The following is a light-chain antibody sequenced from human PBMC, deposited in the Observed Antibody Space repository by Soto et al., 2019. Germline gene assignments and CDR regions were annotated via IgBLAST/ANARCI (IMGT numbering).Light chain of an antibody. CDR1: QNVYNN. CDR3: QQCRNWPLT. V-gene: IGKV3-15*01. CDR2: DAS. Sequence: EIVMTQSPATLSVSPGEGAILSCKASQNVYNNLAWYQQRPGQPPRLLIYDASTRATGISGRFSGSGYGTEFTLTISSLQSEDFAVYFCQQCRNWPLTFGGGTKVEIK. J-gene: IGKJ4*01.